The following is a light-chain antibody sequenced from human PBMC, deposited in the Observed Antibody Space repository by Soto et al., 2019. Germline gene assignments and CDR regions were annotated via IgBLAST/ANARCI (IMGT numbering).Light chain of an antibody. V-gene: IGKV1-5*01. Sequence: DIQMTQSPSTLSASVGDRVTISCRASQSISNWLAWYQQKPWKAPKLLIYDASSLESGVPSRFSGSGSGTEFTLTISSLQPEDFATYYCQKYNSFWTFGQGTKVDI. CDR1: QSISNW. CDR3: QKYNSFWT. CDR2: DAS. J-gene: IGKJ1*01.